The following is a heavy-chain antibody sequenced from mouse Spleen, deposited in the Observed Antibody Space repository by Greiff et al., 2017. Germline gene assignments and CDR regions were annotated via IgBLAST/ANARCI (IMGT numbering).Heavy chain of an antibody. D-gene: IGHD6-1*01. CDR1: GYTFTSYW. CDR2: IDPSDSET. Sequence: QVQLQQPRAELVRPGSSVKLSCKASGYTFTSYWMHWVKQRPIQGLEWIGNIDPSDSETHYNQKFKDKATLTVDKSSSTAYMQLSSLTSEDSAVYYCASKSQPGYWYFDVWGTGTTVTVSS. V-gene: IGHV1-52*01. J-gene: IGHJ1*03. CDR3: ASKSQPGYWYFDV.